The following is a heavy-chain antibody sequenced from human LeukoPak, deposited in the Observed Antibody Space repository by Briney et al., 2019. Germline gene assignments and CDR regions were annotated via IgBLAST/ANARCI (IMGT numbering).Heavy chain of an antibody. J-gene: IGHJ4*02. CDR2: ISSSGGNT. V-gene: IGHV3-23*01. Sequence: GASLRLSWSASGFTFISYSMSSVRQAPGRGLEWGSSISSSGGNTYYPPSVKGRFTISRANSKTTLYLQMNIPRAQDWAVYDCAKDRPRWTIDYWGPGTLVTVSS. CDR3: AKDRPRWTIDY. CDR1: GFTFISYS. D-gene: IGHD2-15*01.